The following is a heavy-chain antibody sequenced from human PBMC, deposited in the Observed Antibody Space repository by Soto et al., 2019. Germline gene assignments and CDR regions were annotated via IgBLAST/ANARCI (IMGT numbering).Heavy chain of an antibody. D-gene: IGHD4-4*01. CDR3: ARHSYYSNPLRFDP. CDR2: IHYSGST. V-gene: IGHV4-59*08. J-gene: IGHJ5*02. Sequence: QVQLQESGPGLVQPSETLSLTCTVSGGSITGYYWSWIRQPPGKGPEWIGNIHYSGSTNYNPSLKSRVTISVDPSQNQFSLRLSSVTAAETAVYYCARHSYYSNPLRFDPWGQGTLVTVSS. CDR1: GGSITGYY.